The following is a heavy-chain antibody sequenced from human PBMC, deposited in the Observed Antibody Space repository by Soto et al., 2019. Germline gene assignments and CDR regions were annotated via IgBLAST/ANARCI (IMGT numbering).Heavy chain of an antibody. J-gene: IGHJ6*02. CDR1: GGTFSSYA. D-gene: IGHD1-7*01. CDR3: AGPPELTRIYYYSGMDV. CDR2: IIPIFGTA. Sequence: QVQLVQSGAEVKKPGSSLKVSCKASGGTFSSYAISWVRQAPGQGLEWMGGIIPIFGTADYAQKFQGRVTITADESTSTAYRELSTVRSEDTAVYYCAGPPELTRIYYYSGMDVWGQGTTVTVSS. V-gene: IGHV1-69*12.